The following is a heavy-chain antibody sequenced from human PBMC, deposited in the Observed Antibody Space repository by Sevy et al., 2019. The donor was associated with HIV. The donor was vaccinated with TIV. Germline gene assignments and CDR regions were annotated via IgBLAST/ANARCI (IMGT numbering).Heavy chain of an antibody. CDR2: IRLDGSAR. CDR3: ARAFRSEAYTPDY. D-gene: IGHD3-3*01. V-gene: IGHV3-7*03. J-gene: IGHJ4*02. CDR1: GFIFSDYW. Sequence: GGSLRLSCAASGFIFSDYWMTWVRQAPGEGLEWVATIRLDGSARYYASSLTGRFTISRDNAKNSLFLQMNSLRVEDTAVYYCARAFRSEAYTPDYWGQGSLVTVSS.